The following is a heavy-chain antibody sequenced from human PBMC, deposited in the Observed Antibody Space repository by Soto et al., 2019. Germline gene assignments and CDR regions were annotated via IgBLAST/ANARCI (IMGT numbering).Heavy chain of an antibody. V-gene: IGHV3-30-3*01. J-gene: IGHJ4*02. CDR2: ISNDGSNP. D-gene: IGHD3-22*01. CDR1: GFTFSKYA. CDR3: ARTGYDRSGYFVESYFDY. Sequence: QVQLVESGGGVVQPERSPRLSCAASGFTFSKYAMHWVRQARGTGLEWVAVISNDGSNPYYADSVKGRFTISRDNSKNTLYLQMNSLREEDTAVYYCARTGYDRSGYFVESYFDYWGQGTLVTVSS.